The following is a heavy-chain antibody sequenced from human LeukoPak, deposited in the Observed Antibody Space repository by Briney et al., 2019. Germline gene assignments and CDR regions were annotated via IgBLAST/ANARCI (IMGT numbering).Heavy chain of an antibody. CDR1: GFTFSSYS. CDR2: ISSSSSYI. J-gene: IGHJ4*02. D-gene: IGHD2-21*02. CDR3: AKDLNRGGGDGN. Sequence: GGSLRLSCAASGFTFSSYSMNWVRQAPGKGLEWVSSISSSSSYIYYADSVKGRFTISRDNAKNTLYLQMNSLRAEDTAVYYCAKDLNRGGGDGNWGQGTLVTVSS. V-gene: IGHV3-21*01.